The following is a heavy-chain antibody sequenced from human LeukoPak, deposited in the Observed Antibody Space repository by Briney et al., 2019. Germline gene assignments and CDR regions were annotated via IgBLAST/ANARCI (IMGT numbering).Heavy chain of an antibody. V-gene: IGHV3-7*02. D-gene: IGHD6-19*01. Sequence: PGGSLRLSCAVCGLTLSGSWMTWLHQAPGKGVEWVAIIEEDGSDKYYVASVKGRFTISRDNAKNSLYLQMNRLRAEDTAVYYCVCGWSTFDCWGQGTLVTVSS. J-gene: IGHJ4*02. CDR2: IEEDGSDK. CDR1: GLTLSGSW. CDR3: VCGWSTFDC.